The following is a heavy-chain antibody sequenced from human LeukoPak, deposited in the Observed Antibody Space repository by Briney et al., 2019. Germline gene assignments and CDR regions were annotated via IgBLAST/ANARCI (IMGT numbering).Heavy chain of an antibody. CDR3: ARDSSYYDTSGYFDY. D-gene: IGHD3-22*01. CDR2: ISGSGGGT. V-gene: IGHV3-23*01. CDR1: GFSFSSFA. Sequence: GGSLRLSCTASGFSFSSFAMSWVRQAPGKGLEWVSGISGSGGGTYYADSVKGRFTISRDNSKNTLYLQMNSLRAEGTAVYYCARDSSYYDTSGYFDYWGQGTLVTVSS. J-gene: IGHJ4*02.